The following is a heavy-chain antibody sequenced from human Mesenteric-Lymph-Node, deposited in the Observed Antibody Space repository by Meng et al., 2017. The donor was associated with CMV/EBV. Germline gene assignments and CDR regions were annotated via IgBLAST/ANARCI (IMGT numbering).Heavy chain of an antibody. CDR1: GFIFSDYY. D-gene: IGHD1-26*01. J-gene: IGHJ3*02. Sequence: GESLKISRAASGFIFSDYYLTWIRQAPGKGLEWVSHISSSGSAIYYADSVKGRFIVSRDNAKNSLDLLMKSLRAEDTAVYYCARVGVGVTTDAFDIWGQGTVVTVSS. CDR2: ISSSGSAI. CDR3: ARVGVGVTTDAFDI. V-gene: IGHV3-11*01.